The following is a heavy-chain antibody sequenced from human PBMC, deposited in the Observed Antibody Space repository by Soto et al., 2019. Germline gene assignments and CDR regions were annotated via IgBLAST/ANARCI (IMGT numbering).Heavy chain of an antibody. Sequence: PGGSLRVSCVGSGFTFSTYWIQWVRQTPEMGLVWVSRINTDGSNTDYADSVKGRFTISRDNAKNTVFLQMNSLRAEDTGLYYCARSHGVDVWGQGTTVTVSS. V-gene: IGHV3-74*01. CDR1: GFTFSTYW. CDR2: INTDGSNT. J-gene: IGHJ6*02. CDR3: ARSHGVDV.